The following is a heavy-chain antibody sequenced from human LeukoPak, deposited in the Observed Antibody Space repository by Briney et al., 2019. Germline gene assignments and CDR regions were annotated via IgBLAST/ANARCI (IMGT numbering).Heavy chain of an antibody. D-gene: IGHD2-21*02. CDR2: IYTSGST. CDR1: GGSISSYY. J-gene: IGHJ6*02. CDR3: ARDRRGAYCGGDRYYGMDV. Sequence: SETLSLTCTVSGGSISSYYWSWIRQPAGKGLEWIGRIYTSGSTNYNPSLKSRVTMSVDTSKNQFSLKLSSVTAADTAVYYCARDRRGAYCGGDRYYGMDVWGQGTTVTVSS. V-gene: IGHV4-4*07.